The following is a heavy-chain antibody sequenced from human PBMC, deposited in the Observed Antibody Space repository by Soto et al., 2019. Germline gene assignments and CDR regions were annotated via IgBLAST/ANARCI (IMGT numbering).Heavy chain of an antibody. J-gene: IGHJ6*02. V-gene: IGHV4-39*01. CDR3: ARSAVTRSYYYYYYGMDV. D-gene: IGHD4-17*01. CDR1: GGSISSSSYY. Sequence: PWETLSLTCTVSGGSISSSSYYWGWIRQPPGKGLEWIGSIYYSGSTYYNPSLKSRVTISVDTSKNQFSLKLSSVTAADTAVYYCARSAVTRSYYYYYYGMDVWGQGTTVTVSS. CDR2: IYYSGST.